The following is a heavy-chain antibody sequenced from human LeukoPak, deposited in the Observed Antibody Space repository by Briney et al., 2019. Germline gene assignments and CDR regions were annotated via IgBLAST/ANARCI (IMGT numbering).Heavy chain of an antibody. Sequence: SETLSLTCAVYGGSFSGYYWSWIRQPPGKGLEWIGEINHSGSTNYNPSLESRVTISVDTSKNQFSLKLSSVTAADTAVYYCARTYYDYVWGSYRSNYFDYWGQGTLVTVSS. D-gene: IGHD3-16*02. V-gene: IGHV4-34*01. CDR1: GGSFSGYY. J-gene: IGHJ4*02. CDR3: ARTYYDYVWGSYRSNYFDY. CDR2: INHSGST.